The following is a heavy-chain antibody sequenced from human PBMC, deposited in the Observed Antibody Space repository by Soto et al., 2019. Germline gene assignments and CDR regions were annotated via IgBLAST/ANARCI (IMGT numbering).Heavy chain of an antibody. D-gene: IGHD3-9*01. CDR2: INHSGST. Sequence: PSETLSLTCAVYGGSFSGYYWSWIRQPPGKGLEWIGEINHSGSTNYNPSLKSRVTISVDTSKNQFSLKLSSVTAADTAVYYCARVQRILTGYSLVGLYYFAYWGQGTLVTVSS. CDR1: GGSFSGYY. V-gene: IGHV4-34*01. CDR3: ARVQRILTGYSLVGLYYFAY. J-gene: IGHJ4*02.